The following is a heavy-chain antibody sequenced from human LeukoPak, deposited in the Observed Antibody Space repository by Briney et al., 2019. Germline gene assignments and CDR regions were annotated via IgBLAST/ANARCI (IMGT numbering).Heavy chain of an antibody. CDR3: AKTMFIAVAGTTRTTHLNAFDI. CDR2: ISGSGGST. V-gene: IGHV3-23*01. D-gene: IGHD6-19*01. CDR1: GFTFSSYA. J-gene: IGHJ3*02. Sequence: PGGSLRLSCAASGFTFSSYAMSWVRQAPGKGLEWVSAISGSGGSTYYADSVKGRFTISRDNSKNTLYLQMNSLRAEDTAVYYCAKTMFIAVAGTTRTTHLNAFDIWGQGTMVTVSS.